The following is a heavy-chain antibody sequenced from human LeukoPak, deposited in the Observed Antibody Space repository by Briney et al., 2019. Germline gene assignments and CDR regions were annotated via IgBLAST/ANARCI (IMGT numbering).Heavy chain of an antibody. J-gene: IGHJ5*02. CDR2: ISGSGGST. D-gene: IGHD3-10*01. Sequence: GGSLRLSCAASGFTFSSYAMSWVRQAPGKGLEWVSAISGSGGSTYYADSVKGRFTISRDNSKNTLYLQMNSLRAEDTAVYYCARDWGFGEYKNWFDPWGQGTLVTVSS. V-gene: IGHV3-23*01. CDR1: GFTFSSYA. CDR3: ARDWGFGEYKNWFDP.